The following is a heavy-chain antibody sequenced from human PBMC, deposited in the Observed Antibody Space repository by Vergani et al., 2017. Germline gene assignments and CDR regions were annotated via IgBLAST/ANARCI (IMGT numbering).Heavy chain of an antibody. J-gene: IGHJ6*03. CDR2: INHSGST. CDR3: ARGFPGIAAAGPNNYYYYYMDV. D-gene: IGHD6-13*01. V-gene: IGHV4-34*01. Sequence: QLQLQQWGAGLLKPSETLSLTCAVYGGSFSGYYWSWIRQPPGTGLEWMGEINHSGSTNYNPSLKSRVTISVDTSKNQFSLKLSSVTAADTAVYYCARGFPGIAAAGPNNYYYYYMDVWGKGTTVTVSS. CDR1: GGSFSGYY.